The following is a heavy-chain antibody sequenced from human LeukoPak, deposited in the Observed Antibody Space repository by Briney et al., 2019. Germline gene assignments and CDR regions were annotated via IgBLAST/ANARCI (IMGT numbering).Heavy chain of an antibody. V-gene: IGHV1-2*02. CDR3: ARAVEEDNWIRQDFDY. CDR2: INPNSGGT. CDR1: GYTFTCYY. Sequence: ASVRVSCKASGYTFTCYYMHWVRQAPGQGLEWMGWINPNSGGTNYAQKFQGRVTMTRDTSISTAYMELSRLGSDDTAVYYCARAVEEDNWIRQDFDYWGQGTLVTVSS. J-gene: IGHJ4*02. D-gene: IGHD1-1*01.